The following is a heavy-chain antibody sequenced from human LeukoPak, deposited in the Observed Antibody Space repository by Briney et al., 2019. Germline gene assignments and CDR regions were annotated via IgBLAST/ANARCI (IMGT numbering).Heavy chain of an antibody. J-gene: IGHJ4*02. Sequence: GGSLRLSCAASGFTFYDYAMYWVRQAPGKGLEWVSGISWNSGNIGYADSVKGRFTISRDNAKNSLYLQMNSLRAEDTAVYYCAKAPVTTCRGAFCYPFDYWGLGTLVTVSS. CDR3: AKAPVTTCRGAFCYPFDY. D-gene: IGHD2-15*01. CDR1: GFTFYDYA. V-gene: IGHV3-9*01. CDR2: ISWNSGNI.